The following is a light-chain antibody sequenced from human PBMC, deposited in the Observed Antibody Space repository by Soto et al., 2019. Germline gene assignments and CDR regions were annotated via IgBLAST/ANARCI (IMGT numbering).Light chain of an antibody. V-gene: IGLV1-40*01. J-gene: IGLJ1*01. CDR3: QSYDSSRSGYV. CDR1: SPNIGAGYD. Sequence: QSVLTQRPSVSGAPGQRVTISCTGSSPNIGAGYDVHWYQHLPGKAPKLLIKGNSNRPSGVPDRFSGSKSGTSAALAITGLQAADEADYYCQSYDSSRSGYVFGTGTKLTVL. CDR2: GNS.